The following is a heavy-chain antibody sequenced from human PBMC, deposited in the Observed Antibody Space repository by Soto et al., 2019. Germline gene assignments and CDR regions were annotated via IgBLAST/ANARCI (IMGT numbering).Heavy chain of an antibody. CDR3: ARDGIGGTVFRGYLDY. Sequence: QEQLVESGGGVVQPGTSLRLSCAVPGGIFHGYGMHWVRQAPGKGLEWVAIIRFVGSNEEYADSVKGRFTISRDNSKNTLYLQMNTLGAEDTAVYYCARDGIGGTVFRGYLDYWGRGTVVTVSS. CDR1: GGIFHGYG. V-gene: IGHV3-33*01. D-gene: IGHD1-7*01. J-gene: IGHJ4*02. CDR2: IRFVGSNE.